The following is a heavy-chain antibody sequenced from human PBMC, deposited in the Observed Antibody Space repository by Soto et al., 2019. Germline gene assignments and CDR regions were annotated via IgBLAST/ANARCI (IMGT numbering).Heavy chain of an antibody. D-gene: IGHD4-17*01. CDR1: GFTFSSYG. CDR3: ARGNGDSFDY. Sequence: GGSLSLSCAASGFTFSSYGMHWVRQAPGKGLEWVAVISYDGSNKYYADSVKGRFTISRDNSKNTLYLQMNSLRTENTAVYYCARGNGDSFDYWGQGTLVTVSS. J-gene: IGHJ4*02. CDR2: ISYDGSNK. V-gene: IGHV3-30*03.